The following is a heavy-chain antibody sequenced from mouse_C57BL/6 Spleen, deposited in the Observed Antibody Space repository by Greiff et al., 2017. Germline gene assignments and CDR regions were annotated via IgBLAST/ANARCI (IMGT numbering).Heavy chain of an antibody. CDR1: GYTFTSYW. D-gene: IGHD2-4*01. CDR3: ARYDYDVGDYYAMDY. V-gene: IGHV1-59*01. Sequence: VQLQQPGAELVRPGTSVKLSCKASGYTFTSYWMHWVKQRPGQGLEWIGVIDPSDSYTNYNQKFKGKATLTVDTSSSTAYMQLSSLTSEDSAVYYCARYDYDVGDYYAMDYWGQGTSVTVSS. CDR2: IDPSDSYT. J-gene: IGHJ4*01.